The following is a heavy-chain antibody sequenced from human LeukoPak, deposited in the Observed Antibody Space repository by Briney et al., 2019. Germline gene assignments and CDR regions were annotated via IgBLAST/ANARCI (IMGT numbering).Heavy chain of an antibody. CDR3: ARDSRQLWRDLIDY. J-gene: IGHJ4*02. D-gene: IGHD3-10*01. Sequence: ASVKVSCKASGYTFTSYGISWVRQAPGQGLEWMGWISAYNGNTNYAQKLQGRVTMTTDTSTSTAYMELRSLRSDDTAVYYCARDSRQLWRDLIDYWGQGTLVTVSS. V-gene: IGHV1-18*01. CDR2: ISAYNGNT. CDR1: GYTFTSYG.